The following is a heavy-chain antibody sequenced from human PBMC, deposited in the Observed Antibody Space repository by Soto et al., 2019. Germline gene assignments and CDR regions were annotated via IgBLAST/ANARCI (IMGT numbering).Heavy chain of an antibody. Sequence: QVQLQESGPGLVEPSQTLSLTCTVSGGSISSGDYYWCWIRQPPGKGLEWIGHIHYSGSTYHNPSLKSRVTLSVATSKNQFSLKLTPVTAADTAVYYCGSAHRDVQKVVHDYYTMDVWGQGTTVTVSS. CDR1: GGSISSGDYY. D-gene: IGHD6-13*01. CDR2: IHYSGST. V-gene: IGHV4-30-4*01. CDR3: GSAHRDVQKVVHDYYTMDV. J-gene: IGHJ6*02.